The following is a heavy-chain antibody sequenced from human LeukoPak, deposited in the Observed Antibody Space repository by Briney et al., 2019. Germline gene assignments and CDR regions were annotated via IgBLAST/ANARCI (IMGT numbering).Heavy chain of an antibody. CDR1: CGSFSGYY. V-gene: IGHV4-34*01. CDR3: ARGGWFGETRFDY. Sequence: SETLSLTCTVYCGSFSGYYWSWIRQPPGKGLEWIGEINHSGSTNYNPSLKSRVTISVDTSKNQFSLKLSSVTAADTAVYYCARGGWFGETRFDYWGQGTLVTVSS. CDR2: INHSGST. D-gene: IGHD3-10*01. J-gene: IGHJ4*02.